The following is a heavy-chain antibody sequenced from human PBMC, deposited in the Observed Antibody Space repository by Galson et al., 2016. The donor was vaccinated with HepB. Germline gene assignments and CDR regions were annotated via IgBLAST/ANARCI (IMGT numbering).Heavy chain of an antibody. D-gene: IGHD3-9*01. CDR3: ARGSGYYDILTGYYYY. CDR1: GYTFTSYA. J-gene: IGHJ4*02. Sequence: SVKVSCKASGYTFTSYAMHWVRQAPGQRPEWMGWINTGNGNTKYSQRFQGRATINRDASASTVYMDLSSLRSEDTAVYYCARGSGYYDILTGYYYYWGQGTLVTVSS. CDR2: INTGNGNT. V-gene: IGHV1-3*04.